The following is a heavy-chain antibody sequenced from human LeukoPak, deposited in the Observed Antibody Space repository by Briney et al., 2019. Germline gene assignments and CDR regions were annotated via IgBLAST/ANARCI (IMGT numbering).Heavy chain of an antibody. Sequence: GASVKVSCKASGYTFTSYAMNWVRQAPGQGLEWMGWINTNTGNPTYAQGFTGRFVFSLDTSVSTAYLQISSLKAEDTAVYYCAREEGVAAPHELDFWGQGTLVTVSS. CDR2: INTNTGNP. CDR1: GYTFTSYA. CDR3: AREEGVAAPHELDF. V-gene: IGHV7-4-1*02. J-gene: IGHJ4*02. D-gene: IGHD6-13*01.